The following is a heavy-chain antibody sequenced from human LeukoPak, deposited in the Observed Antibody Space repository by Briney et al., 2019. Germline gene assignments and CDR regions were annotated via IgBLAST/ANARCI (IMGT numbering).Heavy chain of an antibody. Sequence: SETLSLTCTDSGGSISSYYWSWIRQPPGKGLEWIGYIYYSGSTNYNPSLKSRVTISVDTSKNQFPLKLSSVTAADTAVYYCARLDCSGGSCYSYFDYWGQGTLVTVSS. J-gene: IGHJ4*02. D-gene: IGHD2-15*01. CDR1: GGSISSYY. V-gene: IGHV4-59*01. CDR2: IYYSGST. CDR3: ARLDCSGGSCYSYFDY.